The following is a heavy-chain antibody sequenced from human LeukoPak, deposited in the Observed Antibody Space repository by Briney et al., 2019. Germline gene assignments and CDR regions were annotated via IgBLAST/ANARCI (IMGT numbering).Heavy chain of an antibody. J-gene: IGHJ4*02. D-gene: IGHD6-19*01. CDR1: GGSISSSNW. V-gene: IGHV4-4*02. CDR2: IYHSGST. Sequence: SETLSLTCAVSGGSISSSNWWSWVRQPPGKGLEWIGEIYHSGSTYYNPSLKSRVTISVDRSKNQFSLNLSSVTAADTAVYYCASHSSGWYFRFDYWGQGTLVTVSS. CDR3: ASHSSGWYFRFDY.